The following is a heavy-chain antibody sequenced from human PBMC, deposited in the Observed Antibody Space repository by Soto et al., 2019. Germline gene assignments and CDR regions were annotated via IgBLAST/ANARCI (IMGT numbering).Heavy chain of an antibody. Sequence: QVQLVESGGGVVQPGRSLRLSCAASGFTFSSYGMHWVRQAPGKGLEWVAVISYDGSNKYYADSVKGRFTISRDNSKNTLYLQMNSLRAEDTAVSYCAKESYCSGGSCYPQDYWGQGTLVTVSS. CDR3: AKESYCSGGSCYPQDY. V-gene: IGHV3-30*18. CDR1: GFTFSSYG. D-gene: IGHD2-15*01. CDR2: ISYDGSNK. J-gene: IGHJ4*02.